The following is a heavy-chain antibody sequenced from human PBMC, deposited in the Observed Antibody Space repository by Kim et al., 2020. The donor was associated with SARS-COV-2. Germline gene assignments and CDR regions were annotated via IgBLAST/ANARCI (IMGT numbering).Heavy chain of an antibody. CDR1: GFTFNNYA. CDR2: IRSSGGST. Sequence: GGSLRLSCAASGFTFNNYAMSWVRQAPGKGLEWVSGIRSSGGSTMCADSVKGRFPISRDNSKNTLYLQMDSLRAEDTAVYYCAKVTSGSSGWFEYFQHWGQGTLVTVSS. V-gene: IGHV3-23*01. J-gene: IGHJ1*01. CDR3: AKVTSGSSGWFEYFQH. D-gene: IGHD6-19*01.